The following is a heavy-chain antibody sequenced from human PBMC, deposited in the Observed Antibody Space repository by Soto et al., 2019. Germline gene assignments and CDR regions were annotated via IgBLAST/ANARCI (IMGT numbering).Heavy chain of an antibody. CDR2: INHSGST. CDR1: GGSFSGYY. V-gene: IGHV4-34*01. CDR3: ARGGPIVVVPAASLYYMDV. Sequence: SETLSLTCAVYGGSFSGYYWSWIRQPPGKGLEWIGEINHSGSTNYNPSLKSRVTISVDTSKNQFSLKLSSVTAADTAVYYCARGGPIVVVPAASLYYMDVWGKGTTVTVSS. J-gene: IGHJ6*03. D-gene: IGHD2-2*01.